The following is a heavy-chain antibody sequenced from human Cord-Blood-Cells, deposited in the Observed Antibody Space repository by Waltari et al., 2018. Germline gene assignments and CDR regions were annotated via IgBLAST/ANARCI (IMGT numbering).Heavy chain of an antibody. CDR3: AREGAAAGIDY. V-gene: IGHV4-34*01. CDR2: INHSGRT. J-gene: IGHJ4*02. Sequence: QVQLQQWGAGLLKPSETLSLTCAVYGGSFSGYYWSWIRQPPGKGLEWIGEINHSGRTNYNPSLKSRVTISVDTSKNQFSLKLSSVTAADTAVYYCAREGAAAGIDYWGQGTLVTVSS. D-gene: IGHD6-13*01. CDR1: GGSFSGYY.